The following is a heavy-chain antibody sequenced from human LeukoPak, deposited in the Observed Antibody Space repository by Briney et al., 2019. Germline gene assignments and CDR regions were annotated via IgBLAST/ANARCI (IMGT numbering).Heavy chain of an antibody. CDR3: AKGDDYGDYYALDY. CDR1: GFTFSSYG. D-gene: IGHD4-17*01. CDR2: ISYDGSNK. Sequence: GRSLRLSCAASGFTFSSYGMHWVRQAPGKGLEWVAVISYDGSNKYYADSVKGRFTISRDNSKNTLYLQMNSLRAEDTAVYYCAKGDDYGDYYALDYWGQGTLVTVSS. J-gene: IGHJ4*02. V-gene: IGHV3-30*18.